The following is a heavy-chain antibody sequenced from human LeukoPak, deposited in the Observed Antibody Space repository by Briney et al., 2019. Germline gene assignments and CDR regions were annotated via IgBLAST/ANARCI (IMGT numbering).Heavy chain of an antibody. CDR3: ARGILGLDY. J-gene: IGHJ4*02. D-gene: IGHD3-3*01. Sequence: SETLSLTCTVSGGSISSYYWSWIRQPPGEGLEWIGYIYYSGSTNYNPSLKSRVITSVDTSKNQFSLKLSSVTAADTAVYYCARGILGLDYWGQGNLVTVSS. CDR1: GGSISSYY. V-gene: IGHV4-59*01. CDR2: IYYSGST.